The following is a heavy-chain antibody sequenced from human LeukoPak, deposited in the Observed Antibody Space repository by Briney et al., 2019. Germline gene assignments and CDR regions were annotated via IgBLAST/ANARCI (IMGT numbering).Heavy chain of an antibody. D-gene: IGHD3-9*01. CDR3: ARTTLIRYFDWLYLDYFDY. CDR1: GGSISSYY. V-gene: IGHV4-59*01. Sequence: SETLSLTCTVSGGSISSYYWSWIRQPPGKGLEWIGYIYYSGSTNYNPSLKSRVTISVDTSKNQFSLKLSSVTAAHTAVYYCARTTLIRYFDWLYLDYFDYWGQGTLVTVSS. J-gene: IGHJ4*02. CDR2: IYYSGST.